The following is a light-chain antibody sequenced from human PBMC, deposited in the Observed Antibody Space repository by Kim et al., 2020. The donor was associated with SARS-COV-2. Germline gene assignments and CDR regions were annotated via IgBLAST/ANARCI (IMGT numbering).Light chain of an antibody. CDR2: GVS. CDR1: QSVSVNY. J-gene: IGKJ4*01. CDR3: QQYGSSPLT. Sequence: SLGEGATLSCRASQSVSVNYLAWYHQKPGQAPRLLIYGVSTRATGVPDRFSGSGSGTDFTLNISRLEPEDVGVYDCQQYGSSPLTFGGGTKVDIK. V-gene: IGKV3-20*01.